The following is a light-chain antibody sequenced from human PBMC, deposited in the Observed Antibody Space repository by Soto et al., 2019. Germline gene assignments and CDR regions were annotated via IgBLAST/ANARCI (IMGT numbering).Light chain of an antibody. Sequence: QSVLTQPPSVSGAPGQRVTISCTGSSSKIGAGYDVPWYQQLPGTAPKLLIYGNNNRPSGVPDRFSGSKSGTSASLAITGLQSEDEADYYCHSYDSSLSGVVFGGGTKVTVL. CDR2: GNN. V-gene: IGLV1-40*01. CDR3: HSYDSSLSGVV. CDR1: SSKIGAGYD. J-gene: IGLJ2*01.